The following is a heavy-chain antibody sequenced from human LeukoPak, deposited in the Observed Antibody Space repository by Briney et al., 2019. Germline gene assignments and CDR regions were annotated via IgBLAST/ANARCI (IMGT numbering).Heavy chain of an antibody. V-gene: IGHV1-69*13. Sequence: SVKVSCKASGYTFTSYGISWVRQAPGQGLEWMGGIIPIFGTANYAQKFQGRVTITADESTSTAYMELSSLRSEDTAVYYCARVLRFLEDAFDIWGQGTMVTVST. CDR3: ARVLRFLEDAFDI. D-gene: IGHD3-3*01. CDR2: IIPIFGTA. CDR1: GYTFTSYG. J-gene: IGHJ3*02.